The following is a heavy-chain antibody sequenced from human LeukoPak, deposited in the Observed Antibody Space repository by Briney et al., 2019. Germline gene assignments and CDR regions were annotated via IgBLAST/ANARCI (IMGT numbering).Heavy chain of an antibody. D-gene: IGHD1-26*01. J-gene: IGHJ4*02. Sequence: ASLKVSFKASGYTLTSYAMHSLRQAPGQRLEWMGWINAGNGNTKYSQKFQGRVTITRDTSASTAYMELSSLRSEETAVYYCARGTGQGGLWELLLGYWGQGTLVTVSS. CDR1: GYTLTSYA. CDR3: ARGTGQGGLWELLLGY. CDR2: INAGNGNT. V-gene: IGHV1-3*01.